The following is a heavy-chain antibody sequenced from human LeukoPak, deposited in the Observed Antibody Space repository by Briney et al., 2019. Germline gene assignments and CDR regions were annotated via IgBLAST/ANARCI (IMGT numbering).Heavy chain of an antibody. D-gene: IGHD6-19*01. CDR1: GFTFSTYA. CDR3: AKSGLVVAGDDYYLDV. J-gene: IGHJ6*03. V-gene: IGHV3-23*01. CDR2: ITSSGGRP. Sequence: GGSLRLSCAASGFTFSTYAMTWVRQAPGKGLEWVSAITSSGGRPYYADSVKGRFTISRDDSKNTLYLQMNSLRAEDTAVYYCAKSGLVVAGDDYYLDVWGKGTTVTVSS.